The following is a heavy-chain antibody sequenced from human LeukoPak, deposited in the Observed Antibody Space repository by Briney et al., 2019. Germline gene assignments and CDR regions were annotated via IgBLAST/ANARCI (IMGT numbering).Heavy chain of an antibody. D-gene: IGHD3-9*01. CDR1: GGPISSGSYY. J-gene: IGHJ4*02. CDR2: IYTSGST. CDR3: ARLNYDILTGSNAFDY. V-gene: IGHV4-61*02. Sequence: SETLSLTCTVSGGPISSGSYYWSWIRQPPGKGLEWIGRIYTSGSTNYNPSLKSRVTISVDTSKNQFSLKLSSVTAADTAVSYCARLNYDILTGSNAFDYWGQGTLVTVSS.